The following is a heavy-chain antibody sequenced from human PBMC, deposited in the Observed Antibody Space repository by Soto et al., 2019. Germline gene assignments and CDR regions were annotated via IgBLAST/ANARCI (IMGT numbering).Heavy chain of an antibody. D-gene: IGHD2-2*01. CDR2: IYHSGST. V-gene: IGHV4-38-2*02. J-gene: IGHJ5*02. Sequence: SETLSLTCAVSCYSISSGYYWGWIRQPPGKGLEWIGSIYHSGSTYYNPSLKSRVTISVDTSKNQFSLKLSSVTAADTAVYYCARELVVPAAILNWFDPWGQGTLVTVSS. CDR1: CYSISSGYY. CDR3: ARELVVPAAILNWFDP.